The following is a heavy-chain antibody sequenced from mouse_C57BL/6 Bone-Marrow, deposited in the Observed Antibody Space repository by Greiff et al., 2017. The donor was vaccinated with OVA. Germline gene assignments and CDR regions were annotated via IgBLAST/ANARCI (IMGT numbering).Heavy chain of an antibody. J-gene: IGHJ2*01. CDR3: ARRGLRRCSDY. Sequence: VQLQESGAELARPGASVKLSCKASGYTFTSYGISWVKQRTGQGLEWIGEIYPRSGNTYYNEKFKGKATLTADKSSRTAYMELRSLTSEDSAVYVCARRGLRRCSDYWGQGTTLTVSS. CDR1: GYTFTSYG. CDR2: IYPRSGNT. D-gene: IGHD2-4*01. V-gene: IGHV1-81*01.